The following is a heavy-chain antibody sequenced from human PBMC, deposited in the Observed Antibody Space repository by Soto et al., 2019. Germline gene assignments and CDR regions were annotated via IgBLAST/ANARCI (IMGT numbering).Heavy chain of an antibody. J-gene: IGHJ5*02. CDR1: GYTLTDYY. CDR2: INPKNGDT. V-gene: IGHV1-2*02. CDR3: ARENSLIDA. D-gene: IGHD2-21*01. Sequence: ASVKVSCKASGYTLTDYYLHWVRHAPGQGLEWMAWINPKNGDTYYVQKFQGRVTLTRDTSITTAYMELSSLKSDDTAVYYCARENSLIDAWGQGTLVTVSS.